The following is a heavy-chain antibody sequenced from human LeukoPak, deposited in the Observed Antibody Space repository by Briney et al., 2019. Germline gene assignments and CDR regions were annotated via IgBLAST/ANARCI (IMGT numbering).Heavy chain of an antibody. CDR2: IIPIFGTA. D-gene: IGHD2-2*01. Sequence: GASVKVSCKASGGTFSSYAISWVRQAPGQGLEWMGGIIPIFGTANYAQKFQGRVTITADESTSTAYMELSSLRSEDTAVYYCARGGIVVVPAAPYTVFDYWGQGTLVTVSS. CDR3: ARGGIVVVPAAPYTVFDY. J-gene: IGHJ4*02. CDR1: GGTFSSYA. V-gene: IGHV1-69*13.